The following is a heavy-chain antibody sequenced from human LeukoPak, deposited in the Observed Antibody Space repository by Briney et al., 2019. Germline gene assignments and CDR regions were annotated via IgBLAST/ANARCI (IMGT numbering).Heavy chain of an antibody. Sequence: SETLSLTCTVSGGSISSYYWSWIRQPAGKGLEWIGRIYTSGSTNYNPSLKSRVTMLVDTSKNKFSLKLSSVTAADTAVFYCGRDRYGQVSEGTWFVPWGQGTLVTVSS. CDR1: GGSISSYY. D-gene: IGHD1-1*01. CDR2: IYTSGST. V-gene: IGHV4-4*07. J-gene: IGHJ5*02. CDR3: GRDRYGQVSEGTWFVP.